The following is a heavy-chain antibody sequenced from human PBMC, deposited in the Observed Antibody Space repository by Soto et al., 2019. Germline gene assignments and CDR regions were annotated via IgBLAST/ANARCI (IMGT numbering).Heavy chain of an antibody. CDR3: ARAPITMLRDYYFDY. J-gene: IGHJ4*02. CDR2: IYYSGST. D-gene: IGHD3-10*01. Sequence: SETLSLTCTVSGGSISSGDYYWSWVRQPPGKGLEWIGYIYYSGSTYYNPSLKSRVTISVDTSKNQFSLKLSSVTAADTAVYYCARAPITMLRDYYFDYWGQGTLVTVSS. V-gene: IGHV4-30-4*01. CDR1: GGSISSGDYY.